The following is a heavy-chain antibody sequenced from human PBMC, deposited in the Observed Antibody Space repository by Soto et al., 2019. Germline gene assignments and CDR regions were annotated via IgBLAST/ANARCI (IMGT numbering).Heavy chain of an antibody. D-gene: IGHD1-7*01. CDR1: GFTFSSYA. CDR2: ISGSGGST. V-gene: IGHV3-23*01. CDR3: AKIRTTAYYYYYGMDV. J-gene: IGHJ6*02. Sequence: EVQLLESGGGLVQPGGSLRLSCAASGFTFSSYAMSWVRQAPGKGLEWVSAISGSGGSTYYADSVKGRFTISRDNSKNTLYLQMNSLRAEDTAVYYCAKIRTTAYYYYYGMDVWGQGTTVTVSS.